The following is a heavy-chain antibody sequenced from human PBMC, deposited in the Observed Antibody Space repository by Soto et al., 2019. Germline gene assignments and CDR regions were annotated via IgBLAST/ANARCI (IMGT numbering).Heavy chain of an antibody. Sequence: SETLSLTCTVSGGSISSYYWSWIRQPPGKGLEWIGYIYYSGSTNYNPSLKSRVTISVDTSKNQFSLKLSSVTDADTAVYYCARVVGSYYYDRSGSCSFDPWGKGPMLTVS. CDR3: ARVVGSYYYDRSGSCSFDP. CDR2: IYYSGST. CDR1: GGSISSYY. D-gene: IGHD3-22*01. J-gene: IGHJ5*02. V-gene: IGHV4-59*01.